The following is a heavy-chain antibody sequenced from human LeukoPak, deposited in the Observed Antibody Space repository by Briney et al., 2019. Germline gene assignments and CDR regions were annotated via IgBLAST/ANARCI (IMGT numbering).Heavy chain of an antibody. J-gene: IGHJ1*01. CDR2: ISAYNGNT. Sequence: ASVKVSCKASGYTFTSYGISWVRQAPGQGLEWMGWISAYNGNTNYAQKLQGRVTMTTDTSTSTAYMELRSLRSDDTAVYYCARDSLTLYSSGRLRFQHWGQGTLVTVSS. D-gene: IGHD6-19*01. CDR1: GYTFTSYG. V-gene: IGHV1-18*04. CDR3: ARDSLTLYSSGRLRFQH.